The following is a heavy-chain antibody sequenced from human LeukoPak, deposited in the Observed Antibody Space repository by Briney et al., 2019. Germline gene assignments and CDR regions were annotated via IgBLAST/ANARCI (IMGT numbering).Heavy chain of an antibody. CDR3: AVLDYDSIIDY. CDR2: INSDGSST. Sequence: PGGSLRLSCAASGFTFTSYWMHWVRQAPGKRLVWVSRINSDGSSTVYADSVKGRFTISRDNAKNTLYLQMNSLRAEDTAVYYCAVLDYDSIIDYWGQGTLVTVSS. J-gene: IGHJ4*02. V-gene: IGHV3-74*01. CDR1: GFTFTSYW. D-gene: IGHD3-22*01.